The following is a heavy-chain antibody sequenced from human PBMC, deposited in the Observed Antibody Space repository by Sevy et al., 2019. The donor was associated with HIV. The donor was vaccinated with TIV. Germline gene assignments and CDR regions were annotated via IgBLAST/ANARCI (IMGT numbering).Heavy chain of an antibody. J-gene: IGHJ4*02. V-gene: IGHV3-23*01. D-gene: IGHD6-13*01. CDR3: EGIATVGRDY. CDR1: GFTFSSYV. Sequence: GGSLRLSCAASGFTFSSYVMTWVRQAPGKGLEWVSTISGSGGTTYYADSVKGRFTISRDNSKNTLDLQINSLRAEDTAVYYCEGIATVGRDYWGQGTLVTVSS. CDR2: ISGSGGTT.